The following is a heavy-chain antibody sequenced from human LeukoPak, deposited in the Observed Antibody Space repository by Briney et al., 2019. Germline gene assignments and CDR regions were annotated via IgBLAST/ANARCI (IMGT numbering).Heavy chain of an antibody. CDR2: IYTSGST. CDR3: AREFLARRDILTGYTLDWLDP. V-gene: IGHV4-61*02. D-gene: IGHD3-9*01. CDR1: GGSISSGSYY. Sequence: SETLSLTCTVSGGSISSGSYYWSWIRQPAGKGLEWIGRIYTSGSTNYNPSLKSRVTISVDTSKNQFSLKLSSLTAADTAVYYCAREFLARRDILTGYTLDWLDPWGQGTLVTVSS. J-gene: IGHJ5*02.